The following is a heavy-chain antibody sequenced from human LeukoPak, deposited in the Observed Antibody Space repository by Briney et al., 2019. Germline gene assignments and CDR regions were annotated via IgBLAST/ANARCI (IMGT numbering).Heavy chain of an antibody. Sequence: TGGSLRLSCAASGFLFANYWMTWVRQAPGKGLEWVADIKQGGREKLYVDSVKGRFTIFRDDAKNSLSLQMDSLRAEDTAVYYCARVMGSTRAFDIWGQGTMVTVSS. D-gene: IGHD1-26*01. V-gene: IGHV3-7*01. CDR2: IKQGGREK. J-gene: IGHJ3*02. CDR3: ARVMGSTRAFDI. CDR1: GFLFANYW.